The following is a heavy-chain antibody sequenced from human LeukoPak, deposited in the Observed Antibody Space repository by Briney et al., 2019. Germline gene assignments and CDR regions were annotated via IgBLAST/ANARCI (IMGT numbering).Heavy chain of an antibody. CDR1: GGSISSGGYY. J-gene: IGHJ4*02. CDR2: IYHSGST. Sequence: PSETLSLTCTVSGGSISSGGYYWSWIRQPPGKGLEWIGYIYHSGSTYYNPSLKSRVTISVDRSKNQFSLKLSSVTAADTAMYYCVRTYDRSGHYYPDYWGQGTLVTVSS. D-gene: IGHD3-22*01. V-gene: IGHV4-30-2*01. CDR3: VRTYDRSGHYYPDY.